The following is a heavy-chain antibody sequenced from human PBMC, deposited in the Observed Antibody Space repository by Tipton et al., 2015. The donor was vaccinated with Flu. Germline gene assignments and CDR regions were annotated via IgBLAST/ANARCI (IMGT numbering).Heavy chain of an antibody. V-gene: IGHV4-59*01. Sequence: TLSLTCSVSGGSLTNYYWTWIRQPPGRGLEWIGYVYYSGSTNYSPSLRSRVTISADTSKNQFSLRLNSVTAADTAVYYCARVSRGSTYYFDSWGQGTLVTVSS. CDR3: ARVSRGSTYYFDS. J-gene: IGHJ4*02. CDR1: GGSLTNYY. D-gene: IGHD1-26*01. CDR2: VYYSGST.